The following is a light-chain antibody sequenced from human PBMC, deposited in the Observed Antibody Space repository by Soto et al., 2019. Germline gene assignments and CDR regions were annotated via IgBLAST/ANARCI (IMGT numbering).Light chain of an antibody. J-gene: IGKJ2*03. Sequence: DIPVNQSPSSLSASVGDRVTITCRASQSIRTSLNWYQQRPGKPPKLLIHTASTLQSGVPSRFSGSGSGTDFTLTISSLQPEDFATYYCQQTSSTLDSFGQGTKLEIK. V-gene: IGKV1-39*01. CDR2: TAS. CDR3: QQTSSTLDS. CDR1: QSIRTS.